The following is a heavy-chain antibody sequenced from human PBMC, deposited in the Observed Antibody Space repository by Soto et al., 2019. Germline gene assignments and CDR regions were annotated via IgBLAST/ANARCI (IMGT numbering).Heavy chain of an antibody. D-gene: IGHD3-22*01. CDR2: IKSEGSGT. V-gene: IGHV3-74*01. CDR1: GFTFSSYW. Sequence: EVQLVESGGGLVQLGGSLRLSCAASGFTFSSYWMHWVRQAPGKGLVWVSRIKSEGSGTYYSYSVQGRFTISRDNAQNKLYLQMNSLRAEDTAVYYCVRGDGDYYDGNVYLGRHWGQGTLVTVSS. J-gene: IGHJ4*02. CDR3: VRGDGDYYDGNVYLGRH.